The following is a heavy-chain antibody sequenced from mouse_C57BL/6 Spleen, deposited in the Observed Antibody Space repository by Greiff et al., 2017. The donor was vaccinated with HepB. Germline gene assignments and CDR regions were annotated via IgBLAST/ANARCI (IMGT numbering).Heavy chain of an antibody. V-gene: IGHV14-2*01. CDR1: GFNMKDYY. CDR2: IDPEDGET. Sequence: EVKLMESGAELVKPGASVKLSCTASGFNMKDYYMHWVKQRTEQGLEWIGRIDPEDGETKYAPKFQGKATITADTSSNTACLQLSSLASEETAVYYYARYYYGVDYWGQGTTLTVSS. CDR3: ARYYYGVDY. D-gene: IGHD1-1*01. J-gene: IGHJ2*01.